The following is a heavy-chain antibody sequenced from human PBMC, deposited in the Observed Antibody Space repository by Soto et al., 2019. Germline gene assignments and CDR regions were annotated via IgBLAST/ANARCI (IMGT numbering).Heavy chain of an antibody. Sequence: PGGSLRLSCAASGFTFSHYAMYWVRQAPGKGLEWVAVVSSDGINEYSADSVKGRFTISRDNSKNTLYLQMDSLRDEDTAVYYCATPSEGSSSWYGSPGWFDPWGQGTLVTVYS. D-gene: IGHD6-13*01. CDR2: VSSDGINE. CDR3: ATPSEGSSSWYGSPGWFDP. V-gene: IGHV3-30*03. J-gene: IGHJ5*02. CDR1: GFTFSHYA.